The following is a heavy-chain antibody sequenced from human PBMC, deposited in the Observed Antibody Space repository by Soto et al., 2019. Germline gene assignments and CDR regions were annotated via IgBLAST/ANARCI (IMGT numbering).Heavy chain of an antibody. Sequence: SETLSLTCAVYGRSFRWYYLSWVRLPPEKGLEWIGEINYSRITNYNPSLKSRVTISGDTSKNQFSLKLDSVTAADTALYYCAGHSLQQSFNYWGQGTQVTVSS. CDR1: GRSFRWYY. J-gene: IGHJ4*02. CDR3: AGHSLQQSFNY. V-gene: IGHV4-34*01. D-gene: IGHD6-13*01. CDR2: INYSRIT.